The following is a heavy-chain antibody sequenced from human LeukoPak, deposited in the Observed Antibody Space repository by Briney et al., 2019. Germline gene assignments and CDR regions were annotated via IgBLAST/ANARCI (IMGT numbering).Heavy chain of an antibody. D-gene: IGHD2-15*01. V-gene: IGHV7-4-1*02. CDR2: INTNTGNP. Sequence: ASVKVSCKASGYTFTSYAMNWVRQAPGQGLEWMGWINTNTGNPTYAQGFTGRFVFSLDTSVSTAYLQISSLKAEDTAVYYCARDYSSGGSCYLIDYWGQGTVVTVSS. CDR3: ARDYSSGGSCYLIDY. J-gene: IGHJ4*02. CDR1: GYTFTSYA.